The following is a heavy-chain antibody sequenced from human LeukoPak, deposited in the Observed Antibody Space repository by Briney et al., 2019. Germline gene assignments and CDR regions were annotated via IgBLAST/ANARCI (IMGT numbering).Heavy chain of an antibody. V-gene: IGHV3-9*01. CDR3: AKSYYYDTPAAFDI. CDR1: GFTFDDYA. J-gene: IGHJ3*02. CDR2: ISWNSGSI. Sequence: PGGSLRLSCAASGFTFDDYAMHWVRQAPGKGLGWVSGISWNSGSIGYADSVKGRLTISRDNAKNSLYLQMNSLRAEDTALYYCAKSYYYDTPAAFDIWGQGTMVTVSS. D-gene: IGHD3-22*01.